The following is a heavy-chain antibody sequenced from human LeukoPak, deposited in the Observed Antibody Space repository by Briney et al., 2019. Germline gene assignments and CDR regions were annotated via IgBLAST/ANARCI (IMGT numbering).Heavy chain of an antibody. Sequence: PGGSLRLSCAASGFTFSDYYMSWIRQAPGKGLEWVSYISSSGSTIYYADAVKGRFTISRDNAKNSLYLQMNSLRAEDTAGYYCARGCSSTSCYTSLWGQGTLVTVSS. V-gene: IGHV3-11*01. CDR1: GFTFSDYY. J-gene: IGHJ4*02. CDR2: ISSSGSTI. D-gene: IGHD2-2*02. CDR3: ARGCSSTSCYTSL.